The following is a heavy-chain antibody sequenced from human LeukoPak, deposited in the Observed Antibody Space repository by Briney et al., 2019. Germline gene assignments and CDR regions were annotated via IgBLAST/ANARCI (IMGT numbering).Heavy chain of an antibody. Sequence: GGSLRLSCAASGFTFSSYSMNWVRQAPGKGLEWVSYISSSSSTIYYADSVKGRFTISRDNAKNSLCLQMNSLRAEDTAVYYCARVWGNPSDRFRYYYYYMDVWGKGTTVTVSS. CDR2: ISSSSSTI. CDR3: ARVWGNPSDRFRYYYYYMDV. J-gene: IGHJ6*03. CDR1: GFTFSSYS. D-gene: IGHD7-27*01. V-gene: IGHV3-48*04.